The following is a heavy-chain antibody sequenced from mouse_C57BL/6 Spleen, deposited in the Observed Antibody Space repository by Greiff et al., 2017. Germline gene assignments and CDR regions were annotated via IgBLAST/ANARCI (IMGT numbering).Heavy chain of an antibody. CDR1: GSTFTSYW. J-gene: IGHJ3*01. CDR3: ARSGYDYFAY. CDR2: IDPSDSYT. Sequence: QVQLQQPGAELVMPGASVKLSCKASGSTFTSYWMHWVKQRPGQGVEWIGEIDPSDSYTNYNQKFKGKSTLTVDKSSSTAYMQLSSLTSEDSAVYYCARSGYDYFAYWGQGTLVTVSA. D-gene: IGHD2-4*01. V-gene: IGHV1-69*01.